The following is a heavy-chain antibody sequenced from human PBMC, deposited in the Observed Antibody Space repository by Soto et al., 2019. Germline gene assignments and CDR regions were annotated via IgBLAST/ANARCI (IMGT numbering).Heavy chain of an antibody. J-gene: IGHJ3*02. CDR1: GFTFSSYG. CDR3: ARDLHYYDSTGPAFDI. CDR2: IWYDGSNK. Sequence: GGSLRLSCAASGFTFSSYGMHWVRQAPGKGLEWVAVIWYDGSNKYYADSVKGRFTISRDNSKNTLYLQMNSLRAEDTAVYYCARDLHYYDSTGPAFDIWGQGTMVTVS. D-gene: IGHD3-22*01. V-gene: IGHV3-33*01.